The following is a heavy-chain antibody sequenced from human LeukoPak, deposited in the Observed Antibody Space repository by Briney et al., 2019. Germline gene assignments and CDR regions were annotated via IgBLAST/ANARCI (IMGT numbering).Heavy chain of an antibody. Sequence: GGSLRLSCAVSGFTLSNYAMSWVRQAPGKGLQWVSALSAGGGGAFYADSVKGRFTISRDNSKNTLFLQMNNLRAEDTALYYCAREGSGRTFTFDYWGQGTLVTVSS. V-gene: IGHV3-23*01. CDR1: GFTLSNYA. D-gene: IGHD3-10*01. CDR2: LSAGGGGA. J-gene: IGHJ4*02. CDR3: AREGSGRTFTFDY.